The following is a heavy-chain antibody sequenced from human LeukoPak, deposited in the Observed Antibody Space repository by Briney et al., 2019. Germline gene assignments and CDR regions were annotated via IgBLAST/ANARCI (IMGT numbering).Heavy chain of an antibody. V-gene: IGHV4-4*07. J-gene: IGHJ4*02. CDR3: ARAPGGDFWSGSQYFFDY. CDR2: VPTSGST. CDR1: GASISSYY. D-gene: IGHD3-3*01. Sequence: SETLSLTCTVSGASISSYYWSWIRQPAGKGLEWIGHVPTSGSTNYNPSLKSRVTMSVDTSKNQFSLKLSSVTAADTALYYCARAPGGDFWSGSQYFFDYWGQGTLVTVSS.